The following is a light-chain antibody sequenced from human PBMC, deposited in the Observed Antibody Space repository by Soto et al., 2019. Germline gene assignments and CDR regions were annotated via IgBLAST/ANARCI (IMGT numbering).Light chain of an antibody. CDR1: SSNIGSNT. CDR3: VAWDDSLNGYVV. CDR2: SNN. Sequence: QAVVTQPPSASGTPGQRVTISCSGSSSNIGSNTVNWYQQLPGTAPHLVIYSNNQRPSGVPDRFSGSKSGTSASLAISGLQSEDEADYYCVAWDDSLNGYVVFGGGTKLTVL. J-gene: IGLJ2*01. V-gene: IGLV1-44*01.